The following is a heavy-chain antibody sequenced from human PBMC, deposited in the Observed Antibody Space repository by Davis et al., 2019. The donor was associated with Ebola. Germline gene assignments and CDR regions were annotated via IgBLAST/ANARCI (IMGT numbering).Heavy chain of an antibody. J-gene: IGHJ4*02. CDR2: IKQDGSEK. D-gene: IGHD1-26*01. CDR3: AKTKGGSYKAPFDC. V-gene: IGHV3-7*03. CDR1: GFTFSSYW. Sequence: GESLKISCAASGFTFSSYWMSWVRQAPGKGLEWVANIKQDGSEKYYVDSVKGRFTISRDNAKNSLYLQMNSLRVEDTAIYYCAKTKGGSYKAPFDCWGQGTLVTVSS.